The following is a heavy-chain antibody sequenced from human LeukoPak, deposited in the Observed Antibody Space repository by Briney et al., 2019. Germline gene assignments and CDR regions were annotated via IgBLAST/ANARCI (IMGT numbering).Heavy chain of an antibody. J-gene: IGHJ4*02. CDR2: IIPIFGTA. CDR3: AEAVRAY. V-gene: IGHV1-69*13. Sequence: SVKVSCKVSGYTLTELSMHWVRQAPGQGLEWMGGIIPIFGTANYAQKFQGRVTITADESTSTAYMELSSLRSEDTAVYYCAEAVRAYWGQGTLVTVSS. CDR1: GYTLTELS. D-gene: IGHD6-25*01.